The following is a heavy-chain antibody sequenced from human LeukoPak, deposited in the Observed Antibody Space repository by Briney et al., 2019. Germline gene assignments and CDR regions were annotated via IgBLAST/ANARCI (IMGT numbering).Heavy chain of an antibody. D-gene: IGHD6-13*01. CDR1: GFTFSSYS. Sequence: PGGSLRLSCAASGFTFSSYSMNWVRQAPGKGLEWVSYISSSSSTIYYADSVKGRFTISRDNAKNSLYLQMNSLRAEDTAVYYCARGRGYSSSWYDYWGQGTLVTVSS. V-gene: IGHV3-48*01. CDR2: ISSSSSTI. CDR3: ARGRGYSSSWYDY. J-gene: IGHJ4*02.